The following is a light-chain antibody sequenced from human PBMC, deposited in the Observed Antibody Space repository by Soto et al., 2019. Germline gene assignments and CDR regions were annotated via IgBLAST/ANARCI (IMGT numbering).Light chain of an antibody. J-gene: IGKJ5*01. CDR3: PQYYSYPL. V-gene: IGKV1-17*01. Sequence: DIQMTQSPSSLSASVGDRVTITCRANQSVSDSLNWYQQKPGKVPKLLIYAASTLQSGVQSRFSGSGSGTDFTLTISCLQSEEFATDDCPQYYSYPLFGQGTRLEIK. CDR1: QSVSDS. CDR2: AAS.